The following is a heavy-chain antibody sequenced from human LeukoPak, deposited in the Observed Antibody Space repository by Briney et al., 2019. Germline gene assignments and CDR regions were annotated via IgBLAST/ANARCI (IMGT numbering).Heavy chain of an antibody. CDR2: INPSGGST. D-gene: IGHD2-2*01. Sequence: GASVKVSCKASGYTFTSYYMHWVRQAPGQGLEWMGIINPSGGSTSYAQKFQGRVTMTRDTSTSTVYMELSSLRSEDTAVYYCARDSQDCSSTSCYAIQFDYWGQGTLVTVSS. V-gene: IGHV1-46*01. J-gene: IGHJ4*02. CDR1: GYTFTSYY. CDR3: ARDSQDCSSTSCYAIQFDY.